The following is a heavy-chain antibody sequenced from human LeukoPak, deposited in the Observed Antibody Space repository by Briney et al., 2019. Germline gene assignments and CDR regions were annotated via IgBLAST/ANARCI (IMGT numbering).Heavy chain of an antibody. CDR1: GFTFNSYS. J-gene: IGHJ4*02. CDR3: ARDRGYCTSDDCPRWFHY. CDR2: ISHTSEST. Sequence: GGSLRLSCAASGFTFNSYSMSWVRQAPGKGLEWVSYISHTSESTYYADSVRGRFSISRDDAKSSLYLQMNSLRDEDTAVYYCARDRGYCTSDDCPRWFHYWGQGTLVIVSS. V-gene: IGHV3-48*02. D-gene: IGHD2-8*02.